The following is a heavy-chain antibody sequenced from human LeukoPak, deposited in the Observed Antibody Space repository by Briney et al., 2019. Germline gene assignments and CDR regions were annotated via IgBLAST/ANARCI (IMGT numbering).Heavy chain of an antibody. V-gene: IGHV3-20*04. Sequence: RPGGSLRLSCAASGFTFDDYGMSWVRQAPGKGLEWVSGINWNGGSTGYADSVKGRFTISRDNAKNSLYLQMNSLRAEDTALYYCARARTHYYYYYMDVWGKGTTVTVSS. CDR3: ARARTHYYYYYMDV. CDR2: INWNGGST. J-gene: IGHJ6*03. CDR1: GFTFDDYG.